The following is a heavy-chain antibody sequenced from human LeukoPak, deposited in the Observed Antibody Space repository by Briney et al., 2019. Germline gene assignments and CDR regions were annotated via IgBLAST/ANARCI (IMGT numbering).Heavy chain of an antibody. CDR2: IYSGGNT. CDR3: TRLLYYYDSDIYQQSFDY. V-gene: IGHV3-53*01. D-gene: IGHD3-22*01. Sequence: GGSLRLSCAASGLTVSSNYMNWVRQAPGKGLEWVSIIYSGGNTHYADSVTGRFTISRDNSQNTLYLQMNSLRPEDTAVYYCTRLLYYYDSDIYQQSFDYWGQGTLVTVSS. J-gene: IGHJ4*02. CDR1: GLTVSSNY.